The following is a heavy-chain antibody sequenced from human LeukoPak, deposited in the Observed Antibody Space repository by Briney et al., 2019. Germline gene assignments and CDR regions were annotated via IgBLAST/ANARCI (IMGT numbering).Heavy chain of an antibody. Sequence: GGSLRLSCVASGFTFSNYGMSWVRQAPGKGLEWVSDISGGGGSTYYADSVKGRFTFSRDNSKNTLYLQTNSLRAEDTAVYYCAKGSRVAVPGYLDFWGQGTLVTVSS. J-gene: IGHJ4*02. D-gene: IGHD6-19*01. CDR1: GFTFSNYG. CDR2: ISGGGGST. CDR3: AKGSRVAVPGYLDF. V-gene: IGHV3-23*01.